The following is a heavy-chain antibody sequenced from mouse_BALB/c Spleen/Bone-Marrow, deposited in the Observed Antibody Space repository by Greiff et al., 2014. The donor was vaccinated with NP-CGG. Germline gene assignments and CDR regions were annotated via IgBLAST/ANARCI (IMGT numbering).Heavy chain of an antibody. V-gene: IGHV14-3*02. Sequence: VQLKESGAALVKPGASVKLSCTASGSNIKDTYMHWVKQRPEQGLEWIGRIDPANGNTKYDPKFQGKATITADTSSNTAYLQLSSPTSEDTAVYYCANYYYGSHFDYWGQGTTLTVSS. CDR1: GSNIKDTY. CDR3: ANYYYGSHFDY. D-gene: IGHD1-1*01. CDR2: IDPANGNT. J-gene: IGHJ2*01.